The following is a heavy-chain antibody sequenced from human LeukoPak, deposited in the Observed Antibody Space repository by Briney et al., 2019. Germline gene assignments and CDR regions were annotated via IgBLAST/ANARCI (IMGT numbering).Heavy chain of an antibody. J-gene: IGHJ5*02. V-gene: IGHV4-39*01. D-gene: IGHD3-22*01. CDR1: GGSISSSSYY. Sequence: SETLSLTCTVSGGSISSSSYYWGWIRQPPGKGLEWIGSIYYSGSTYYNPSLKSRVTISVDTSKNQFSLKLSSVTAADTAVYYCGRSRDYDSSSFDPWGQGTLVSVSS. CDR2: IYYSGST. CDR3: GRSRDYDSSSFDP.